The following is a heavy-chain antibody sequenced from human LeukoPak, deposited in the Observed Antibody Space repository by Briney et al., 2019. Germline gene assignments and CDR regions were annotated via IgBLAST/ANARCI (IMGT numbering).Heavy chain of an antibody. D-gene: IGHD3-10*01. CDR3: ARGGGAIPFDY. V-gene: IGHV3-21*01. CDR1: GFTLSTYS. CDR2: ISSSRSHI. J-gene: IGHJ4*02. Sequence: PGGSLRLSCAASGFTLSTYSMNWVRQAPGKGLEWVSSISSSRSHIYYADSVEGRFTFSRDNAKNSLYLQMNSLRAEDTAVYYCARGGGAIPFDYWGQGTLVTVSS.